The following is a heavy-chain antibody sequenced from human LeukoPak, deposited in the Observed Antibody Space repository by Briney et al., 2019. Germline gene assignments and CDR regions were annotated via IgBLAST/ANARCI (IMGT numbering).Heavy chain of an antibody. Sequence: HPGGSLRLSCAASGFAFSSYAMSWVRQAPGKGLEWVSAISGSGGSTYYADSVKGRFTVSRDNSKNTLYLQMNSLRAEDTAVYYCAPNPSGWAIDYWGQGTLVTVSS. CDR3: APNPSGWAIDY. V-gene: IGHV3-23*01. J-gene: IGHJ4*02. D-gene: IGHD6-19*01. CDR2: ISGSGGST. CDR1: GFAFSSYA.